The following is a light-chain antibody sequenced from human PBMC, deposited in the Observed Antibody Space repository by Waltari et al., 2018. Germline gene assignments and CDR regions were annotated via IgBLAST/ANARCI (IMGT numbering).Light chain of an antibody. CDR3: QQYNNWPRYT. CDR1: QSVSSN. Sequence: ETVMTQSPATLSVSQGERATLSCRASQSVSSNLAWYQQKPGQAPRLLIDVASTRATGIPARFSGSGSGTEFILTISSLQSEDFAVYYGQQYNNWPRYTFGQGTKLEV. CDR2: VAS. J-gene: IGKJ2*01. V-gene: IGKV3-15*01.